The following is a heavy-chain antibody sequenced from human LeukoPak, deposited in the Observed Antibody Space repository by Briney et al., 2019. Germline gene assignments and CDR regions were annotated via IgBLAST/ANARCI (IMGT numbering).Heavy chain of an antibody. V-gene: IGHV3-11*01. D-gene: IGHD6-19*01. CDR3: ARDDHSSGWYGDFDY. CDR1: GFTFSDYY. J-gene: IGHJ4*02. CDR2: ISSSGSNI. Sequence: GGSLRLSCAASGFTFSDYYMSWVRQAPGKGREWVSYISSSGSNIYYADSVKGRFTISRDNAKNSLYLQMNSLRAEDTAVYYCARDDHSSGWYGDFDYWGQGTLVTVSS.